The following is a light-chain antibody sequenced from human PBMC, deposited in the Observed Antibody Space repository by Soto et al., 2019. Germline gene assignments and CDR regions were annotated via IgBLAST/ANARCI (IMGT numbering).Light chain of an antibody. V-gene: IGKV1-39*01. CDR2: AAS. Sequence: DIQMTQSPSSLSASVGDRVTITCRASQSISSYLNWYQQKPGKASKLLIYAASSLQSGVPSRFSGSGSGTDFTLTISSLQPEDFATYDCQQSYSTPRTFGQGTKVEIK. CDR1: QSISSY. J-gene: IGKJ1*01. CDR3: QQSYSTPRT.